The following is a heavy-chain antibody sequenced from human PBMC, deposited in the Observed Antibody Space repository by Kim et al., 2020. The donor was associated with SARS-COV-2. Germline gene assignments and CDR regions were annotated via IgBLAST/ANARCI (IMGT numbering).Heavy chain of an antibody. V-gene: IGHV3-48*02. CDR3: ARDWDY. Sequence: SSSNIQYADSVKGRFAISRDNAKSSLYLQMNSLRDEDAAVYYCARDWDYWGQGTLVTVSS. J-gene: IGHJ4*02. CDR2: SSSNI.